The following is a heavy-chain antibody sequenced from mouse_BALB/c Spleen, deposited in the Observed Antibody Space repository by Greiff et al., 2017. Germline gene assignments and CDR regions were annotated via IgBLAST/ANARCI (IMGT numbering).Heavy chain of an antibody. CDR2: ISYSGST. CDR1: GYSITSDYA. V-gene: IGHV3-2*02. CDR3: ARGGIYYGNLYAMDY. Sequence: VQLKESGPGLVKPSQSLSLTCTVTGYSITSDYAWNWIRQFPGNKLEWMGYISYSGSTSYNPSLKSRISITRDTSKNQFFLQLNSVTTEDTATYYCARGGIYYGNLYAMDYWGQGTSVTVSS. D-gene: IGHD2-1*01. J-gene: IGHJ4*01.